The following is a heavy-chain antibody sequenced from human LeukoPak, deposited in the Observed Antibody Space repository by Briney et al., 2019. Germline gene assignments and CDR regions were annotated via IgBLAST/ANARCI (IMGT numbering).Heavy chain of an antibody. CDR1: VFSLTTSGVR. J-gene: IGHJ4*02. V-gene: IGHV2-5*02. CDR3: AHRVFQEGYCDSGKFDY. D-gene: IGHD2-15*01. Sequence: SGPTLVNPTQTLTLTRTCSVFSLTTSGVRVGWIRQPPVKPPECVALIYWDNDRRYSPSLRSRLTITKDSSKNKVVLRMTHMDPVDTATYFCAHRVFQEGYCDSGKFDYWGQGAPVTVSS. CDR2: IYWDNDR.